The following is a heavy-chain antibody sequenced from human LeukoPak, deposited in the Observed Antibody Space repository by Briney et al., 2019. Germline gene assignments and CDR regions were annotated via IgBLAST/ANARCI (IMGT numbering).Heavy chain of an antibody. V-gene: IGHV3-11*01. D-gene: IGHD1-26*01. J-gene: IGHJ6*02. Sequence: GGSLRLSCAASGFTFSDYYMTWIRQAPGKGLGWVSYISGVASDIHYADSVKGRFTISRDNAKNSVYLQMNSLRAEDTAVYYCARGGAHGMDVWGQGTTVTVSS. CDR2: ISGVASDI. CDR3: ARGGAHGMDV. CDR1: GFTFSDYY.